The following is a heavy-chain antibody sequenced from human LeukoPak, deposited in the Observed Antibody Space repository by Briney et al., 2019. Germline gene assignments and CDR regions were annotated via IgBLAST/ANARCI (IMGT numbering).Heavy chain of an antibody. J-gene: IGHJ3*02. CDR3: ARWSRDAFDI. V-gene: IGHV3-74*01. Sequence: GGSLRLSCAASGFIFSSYWMHWVRQAPGKGLVWVSRINTDGSSTSYADSVKGRFTISRDNAKNTLYLQMNSLRAEDSAVYYCARWSRDAFDIWGQGTMVTVSS. CDR1: GFIFSSYW. CDR2: INTDGSST.